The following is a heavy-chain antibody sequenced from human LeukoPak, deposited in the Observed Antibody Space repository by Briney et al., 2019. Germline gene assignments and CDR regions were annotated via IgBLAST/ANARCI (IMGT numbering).Heavy chain of an antibody. Sequence: SQTLSLTCTVSGGSISSGSYYWSWIRQPAGKGLEWIGRIYTSGSTNYNPSLKSRVTISVDTSKNQFSLKLSSVTAADTAVYYCARDLGYFQHWGQGTLVTVSS. CDR1: GGSISSGSYY. CDR3: ARDLGYFQH. CDR2: IYTSGST. J-gene: IGHJ1*01. V-gene: IGHV4-61*02.